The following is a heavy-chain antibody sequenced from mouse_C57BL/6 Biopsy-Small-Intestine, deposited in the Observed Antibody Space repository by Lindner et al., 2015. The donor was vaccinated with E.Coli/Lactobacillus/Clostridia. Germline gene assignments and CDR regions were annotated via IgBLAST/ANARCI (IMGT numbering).Heavy chain of an antibody. CDR3: ARARRTHYYDSSGYYWGIDYYYGMDV. CDR1: GYTFTTYA. Sequence: SVKVSCKASGYTFTTYAMHWVRQAPGQRLEWMGWINAGNSNTIYSQKFQGRVTITRDTSASTAYMELSSLRSEDTAVYYCARARRTHYYDSSGYYWGIDYYYGMDVWGQGTTVTVSS. D-gene: IGHD1-1*01. J-gene: IGHJ1*01. V-gene: IGHV1-84*02. CDR2: INAGNSNT.